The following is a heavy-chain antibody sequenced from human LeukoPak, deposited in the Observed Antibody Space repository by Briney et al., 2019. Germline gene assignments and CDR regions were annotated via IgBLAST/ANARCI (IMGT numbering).Heavy chain of an antibody. CDR3: ARVDGDYLPYYFDY. D-gene: IGHD4-17*01. V-gene: IGHV1-8*01. J-gene: IGHJ4*02. CDR2: MNPNSGNT. Sequence: ASVKVSCKASGYTFTSYDINWVRQATGQGLGWMGWMNPNSGNTGYAQKFQGRVTMTRNTSISTAYMELSSLRSEDTAVYYCARVDGDYLPYYFDYWGQGTLVTVSS. CDR1: GYTFTSYD.